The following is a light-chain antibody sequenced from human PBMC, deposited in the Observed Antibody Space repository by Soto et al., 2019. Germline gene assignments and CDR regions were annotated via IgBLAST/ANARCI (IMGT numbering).Light chain of an antibody. Sequence: IQITQSPCSLSAPVLHRVSRTCRASQGISNYLAWYQQKPGKVPKLLIYAASTLQSGVPSRFSGSGSGTDFNLTISSLQPEDVATYYRQKYNSAPVGPGTRLDIK. CDR2: AAS. V-gene: IGKV1-27*01. CDR3: QKYNSAP. J-gene: IGKJ3*01. CDR1: QGISNY.